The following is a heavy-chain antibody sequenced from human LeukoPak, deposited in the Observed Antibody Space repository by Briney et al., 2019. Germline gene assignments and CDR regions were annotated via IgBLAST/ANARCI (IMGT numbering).Heavy chain of an antibody. CDR1: GFTFNSYW. V-gene: IGHV3-7*01. CDR2: INPDGSGK. J-gene: IGHJ4*02. Sequence: GGSLRLSCAASGFTFNSYWMIWVRQAPGKGLKWVANINPDGSGKYYVDSVKGRFTISRDNAKKSLYLQMNSLRAEDTAVYYCASKQGDYWGQGTLVTVSS. CDR3: ASKQGDY.